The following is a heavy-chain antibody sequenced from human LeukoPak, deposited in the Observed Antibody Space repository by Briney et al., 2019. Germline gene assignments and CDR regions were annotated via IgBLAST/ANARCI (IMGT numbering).Heavy chain of an antibody. V-gene: IGHV1-2*02. D-gene: IGHD4-17*01. CDR2: INPNSGGT. J-gene: IGHJ5*02. CDR1: GYTFTGYY. Sequence: EASVKVSCKASGYTFTGYYMHWVRQATGQGLEWMGWINPNSGGTNYAQKFQGRVTMTRDTSISTAYMELSRLRSDDTAVYYCAREGLTTVTTEGWFDPWGQGTLVTVSS. CDR3: AREGLTTVTTEGWFDP.